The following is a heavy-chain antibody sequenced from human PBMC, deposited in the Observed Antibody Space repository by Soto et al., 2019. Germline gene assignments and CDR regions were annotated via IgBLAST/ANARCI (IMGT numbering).Heavy chain of an antibody. CDR2: INPNSGST. CDR1: GYTFTGYY. D-gene: IGHD6-19*01. J-gene: IGHJ4*02. Sequence: GASVKVSCKASGYTFTGYYMHWVRQAPGQGLEWMGWINPNSGSTNYAQKFQGRVTMTRDTSISTAYMELSRLRSDDTAVYYCARVPQRSGWYEGDDYWGQGTLVTVYS. V-gene: IGHV1-2*02. CDR3: ARVPQRSGWYEGDDY.